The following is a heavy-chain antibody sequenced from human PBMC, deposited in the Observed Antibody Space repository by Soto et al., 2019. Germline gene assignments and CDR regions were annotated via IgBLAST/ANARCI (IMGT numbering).Heavy chain of an antibody. V-gene: IGHV4-34*01. CDR1: GGSFSGYY. Sequence: QVQLQQWGAGLLKPSETLSLTCAVYGGSFSGYYWSWIRQPPGKGLEWIGEINHSGSTNYNPSLKSRVTISADTSKTHFSLKLSSVTAADTAVYSCASGYSSSGPEPGLPLYWGQGTLVTVSS. CDR3: ASGYSSSGPEPGLPLY. D-gene: IGHD6-13*01. CDR2: INHSGST. J-gene: IGHJ4*02.